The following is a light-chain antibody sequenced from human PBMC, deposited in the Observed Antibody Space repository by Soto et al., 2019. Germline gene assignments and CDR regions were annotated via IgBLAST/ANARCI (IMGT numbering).Light chain of an antibody. Sequence: EIVMTQSPATLSVSPGERATLSCRASQSISTELAWYQQKPGQPPRLLIYSASTRATGVPARFPGSGSGSEFTLTISGLQSEDFAVYYCQQGHNWPITFGQGTRLEI. CDR2: SAS. J-gene: IGKJ2*01. V-gene: IGKV3-15*01. CDR3: QQGHNWPIT. CDR1: QSISTE.